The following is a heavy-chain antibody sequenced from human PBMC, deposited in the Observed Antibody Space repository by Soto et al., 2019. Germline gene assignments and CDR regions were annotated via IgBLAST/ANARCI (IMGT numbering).Heavy chain of an antibody. CDR2: TYYRSKWYN. CDR3: ARDEYVLRWFGESLNWLDP. D-gene: IGHD3-10*01. J-gene: IGHJ5*02. CDR1: GDSVSSNSAA. Sequence: SQALSLTCAISGDSVSSNSAAWNWIRQSPSRGLEWLGRTYYRSKWYNDYAVSVKSRITINPDTSKNQFSLQLNSVTPEDTAVYYCARDEYVLRWFGESLNWLDPWGQATLVTVSS. V-gene: IGHV6-1*01.